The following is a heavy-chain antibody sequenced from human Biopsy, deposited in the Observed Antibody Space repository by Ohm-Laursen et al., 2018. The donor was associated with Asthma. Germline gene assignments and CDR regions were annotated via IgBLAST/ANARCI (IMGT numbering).Heavy chain of an antibody. CDR2: ISYDGNHK. V-gene: IGHV3-30*18. J-gene: IGHJ4*02. Sequence: SLRLSCSAPGFMFSSFGMHWVRQAPGKGLEWVAVISYDGNHKFYEDSVKGRFTISRDNSKNTLYLQMNSLRPEDTAVYYCAKRRGYSGHDNDYWGQGTLVIVSS. D-gene: IGHD5-12*01. CDR3: AKRRGYSGHDNDY. CDR1: GFMFSSFG.